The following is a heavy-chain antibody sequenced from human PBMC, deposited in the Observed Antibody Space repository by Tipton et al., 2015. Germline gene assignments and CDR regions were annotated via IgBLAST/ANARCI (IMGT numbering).Heavy chain of an antibody. CDR2: LYFSGST. D-gene: IGHD3-9*01. CDR3: ACQDYDSLTRDYQTVDY. CDR1: GGSISSSSYY. Sequence: TLSLTCTVSGGSISSSSYYWAWIRQPPGKGLEWIGSLYFSGSTYYNPPLKSRVTISIDRFKNQFSLKLTSVTAADTAVYYCACQDYDSLTRDYQTVDYWGQGTLVTVSS. J-gene: IGHJ4*02. V-gene: IGHV4-39*01.